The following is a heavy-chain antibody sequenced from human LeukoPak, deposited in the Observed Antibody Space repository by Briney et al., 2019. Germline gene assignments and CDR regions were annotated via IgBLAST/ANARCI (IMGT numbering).Heavy chain of an antibody. D-gene: IGHD5-24*01. CDR3: ARDYRGRWLQFLFDY. CDR1: GFTFSSYA. CDR2: ISGSGGST. Sequence: GGSLTLSCAASGFTFSSYAMSWVRQAPGKGLEWVSAISGSGGSTYYADSVKGRFTISRDNSKNTLYLQMNSLRAEDTAVCYCARDYRGRWLQFLFDYWGQGTLVTVSS. J-gene: IGHJ4*02. V-gene: IGHV3-23*01.